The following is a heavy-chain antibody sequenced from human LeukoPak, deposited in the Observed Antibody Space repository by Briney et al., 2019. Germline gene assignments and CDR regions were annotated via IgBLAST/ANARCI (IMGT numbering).Heavy chain of an antibody. Sequence: SETLSLTCTVSGGSISSYYWSWIRQPPGKGLEWIGYIYYSGSTNYNPSLKSRVTIPVDTSKNQFSLKLSSVTAAATAVYYCARHTGGWGSFDYWGQGTLVTVSS. CDR2: IYYSGST. CDR3: ARHTGGWGSFDY. J-gene: IGHJ4*02. V-gene: IGHV4-59*08. D-gene: IGHD7-27*01. CDR1: GGSISSYY.